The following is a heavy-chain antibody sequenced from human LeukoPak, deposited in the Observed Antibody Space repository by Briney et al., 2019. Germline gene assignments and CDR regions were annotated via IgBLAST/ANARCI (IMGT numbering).Heavy chain of an antibody. CDR3: ARAYHCSSTSCYAVGFDY. D-gene: IGHD2-2*01. CDR2: IYYSGST. CDR1: GGSISSYY. V-gene: IGHV4-59*01. J-gene: IGHJ4*02. Sequence: SETLSLTCTVSGGSISSYYWSWIRQPPGKGLEWIGYIYYSGSTNYNPSLKSRVTISVDTSKNQFSLKLSSVTAADTAVYYCARAYHCSSTSCYAVGFDYWGQGTLVTVSS.